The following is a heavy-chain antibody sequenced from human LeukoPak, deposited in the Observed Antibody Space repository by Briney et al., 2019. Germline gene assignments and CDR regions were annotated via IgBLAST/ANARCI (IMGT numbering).Heavy chain of an antibody. CDR3: ARYPTNTSGRYAYFDF. CDR1: GYTFNHHG. J-gene: IGHJ4*02. Sequence: ASVRVSCKASGYTFNHHGISWVRQAPGQGLEWMGWVSCFNGDTHYAQKFQGRVTMTRDTSTTTAYMELRSLRSDDTALYYCARYPTNTSGRYAYFDFWGQGTLVTVSS. V-gene: IGHV1-18*01. CDR2: VSCFNGDT. D-gene: IGHD6-19*01.